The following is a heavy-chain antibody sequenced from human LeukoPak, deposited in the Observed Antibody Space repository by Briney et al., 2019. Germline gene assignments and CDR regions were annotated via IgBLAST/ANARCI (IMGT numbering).Heavy chain of an antibody. CDR1: GFTFSSYS. V-gene: IGHV3-33*08. J-gene: IGHJ4*02. Sequence: PGGSLTLSCEASGFTFSSYSMNWVRQAPGRGLEWVALIWSDGSKEYYTDSVRGRFTMSRDNANNSLSLQMHSLRDEDTAVYYCARGYYSLGYFDNWGQGTLVTVS. D-gene: IGHD3-22*01. CDR2: IWSDGSKE. CDR3: ARGYYSLGYFDN.